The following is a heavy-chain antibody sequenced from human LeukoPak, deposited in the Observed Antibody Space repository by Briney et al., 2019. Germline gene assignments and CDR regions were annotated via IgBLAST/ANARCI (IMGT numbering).Heavy chain of an antibody. CDR1: GYTFTGYY. CDR3: ARGQQWLTGYFDY. J-gene: IGHJ4*02. Sequence: GASVKVSCKASGYTFTGYYMHWVRQAPGQGLEWMGWINPNSGGTNYAQKFQGRVTMTRDTSISTAYMELSRLRSDDTAVYYCARGQQWLTGYFDYWGQGTLVTVSS. D-gene: IGHD6-19*01. CDR2: INPNSGGT. V-gene: IGHV1-2*02.